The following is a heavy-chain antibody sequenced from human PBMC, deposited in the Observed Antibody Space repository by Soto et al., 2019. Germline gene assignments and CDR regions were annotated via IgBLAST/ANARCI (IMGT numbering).Heavy chain of an antibody. D-gene: IGHD6-13*01. CDR3: ARDYLIAAAGTNGSRYYYYGMDV. Sequence: PSQTLSLTCAISGDSVSSNSAAWNWIRQSPSRGLEWLGRTYYRSKWYNDYAVSVKSRITINPDTSKNQFSLQLNSVTPEDTAVYYCARDYLIAAAGTNGSRYYYYGMDVWGQGTTVTVSS. V-gene: IGHV6-1*01. J-gene: IGHJ6*02. CDR1: GDSVSSNSAA. CDR2: TYYRSKWYN.